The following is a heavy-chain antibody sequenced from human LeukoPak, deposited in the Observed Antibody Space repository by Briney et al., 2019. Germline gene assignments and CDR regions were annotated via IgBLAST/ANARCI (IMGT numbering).Heavy chain of an antibody. V-gene: IGHV3-66*03. Sequence: PGGSLRLSCVVSGFSVSSNYMSWVRQAPGKGLEWVSSFFTNGNTYYADSVKGRFTISRDNSKNTVYLQMNSLRAKDTAVYYCANFDYGGNADFQHWGQGTLVTVSS. D-gene: IGHD4-23*01. J-gene: IGHJ1*01. CDR2: FFTNGNT. CDR3: ANFDYGGNADFQH. CDR1: GFSVSSNY.